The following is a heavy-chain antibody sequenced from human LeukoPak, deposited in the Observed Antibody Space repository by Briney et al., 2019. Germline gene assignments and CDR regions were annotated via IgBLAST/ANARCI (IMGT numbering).Heavy chain of an antibody. J-gene: IGHJ4*02. V-gene: IGHV3-23*01. CDR2: VSGGGTVA. CDR3: ARGGDSIIFDY. D-gene: IGHD2-21*02. Sequence: GGSLRLSCAASEFTFSIYTMSWVRQAPGKGLEWVSGVSGGGTVAYYADSVKGRFTISRDNSKNTVYLQMNSLRADDTAVYYCARGGDSIIFDYWGQGTLVTVSS. CDR1: EFTFSIYT.